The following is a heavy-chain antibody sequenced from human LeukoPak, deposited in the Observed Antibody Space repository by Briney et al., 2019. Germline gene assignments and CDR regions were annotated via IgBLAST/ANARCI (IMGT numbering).Heavy chain of an antibody. J-gene: IGHJ3*02. V-gene: IGHV7-4-1*02. CDR1: GYTFTSYA. Sequence: ASVKVSCKASGYTFTSYAMNWVRQAPGQGLEWMGWINTNTGNPTYAQGFTGRFVFSLDTSVSTAYLQISSLKAEDTAVYYCASPVLRYFDWLGGAFDIWGQGTMVTVSS. D-gene: IGHD3-9*01. CDR2: INTNTGNP. CDR3: ASPVLRYFDWLGGAFDI.